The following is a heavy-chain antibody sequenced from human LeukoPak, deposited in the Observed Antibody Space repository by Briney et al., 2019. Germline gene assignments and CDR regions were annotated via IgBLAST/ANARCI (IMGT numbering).Heavy chain of an antibody. CDR3: ARDYDILTGYNYYYYGMDV. D-gene: IGHD3-9*01. Sequence: ASVKVSCKASGYTFTSYDINWVRQATGQGLEWMGWMNPSSGNTGYAQKFQGRVTMTRNTSISTAYMELSSLRSEDTAVYYCARDYDILTGYNYYYYGMDVWGQGTTVTVSS. CDR2: MNPSSGNT. CDR1: GYTFTSYD. J-gene: IGHJ6*02. V-gene: IGHV1-8*01.